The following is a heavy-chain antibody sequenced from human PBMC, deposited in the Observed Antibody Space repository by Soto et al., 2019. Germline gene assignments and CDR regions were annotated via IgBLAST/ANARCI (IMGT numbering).Heavy chain of an antibody. CDR2: ISGSGGVT. Sequence: EVQLLESGGGLQQPGGSLRLSCAASGFTFSNYAMNWVRQAPGKGLEGVSAISGSGGVTYYADSVKGRFTISRDNSNNTQYLQMDSLRAEDTAVYYCAKDRRIWFGGMDVWGPGTTVTVSS. CDR3: AKDRRIWFGGMDV. D-gene: IGHD3-10*01. J-gene: IGHJ6*02. V-gene: IGHV3-23*01. CDR1: GFTFSNYA.